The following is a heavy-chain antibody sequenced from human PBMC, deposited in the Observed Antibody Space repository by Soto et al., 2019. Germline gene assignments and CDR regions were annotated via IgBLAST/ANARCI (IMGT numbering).Heavy chain of an antibody. CDR1: GYTFTSFG. CDR2: ISAYKGNT. D-gene: IGHD1-26*01. Sequence: QVQLVQSGPEVKKPGASVNVSCKASGYTFTSFGFSWVRQAPGQGLEWLGWISAYKGNTDYAQNFQGRITMTTDTSTRTAYMELRSLRFDDTAVYYCARDGGSYGHWGQGTLVTVSS. V-gene: IGHV1-18*01. J-gene: IGHJ4*02. CDR3: ARDGGSYGH.